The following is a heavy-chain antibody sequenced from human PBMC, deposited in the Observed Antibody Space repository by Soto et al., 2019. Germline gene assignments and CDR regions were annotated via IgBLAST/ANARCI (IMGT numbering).Heavy chain of an antibody. J-gene: IGHJ6*02. CDR3: AREGGSRVGYYYYGMDV. V-gene: IGHV3-13*01. CDR1: GFTFSSYD. D-gene: IGHD3-10*01. CDR2: IGTAGDT. Sequence: GGSLRLSCAASGFTFSSYDMHWVRQATGKGLEWVSAIGTAGDTYYPGSVKGRFTISRENAKNSLYLQMNSLRAEDTAVYYCAREGGSRVGYYYYGMDVWGQGTTVTVSS.